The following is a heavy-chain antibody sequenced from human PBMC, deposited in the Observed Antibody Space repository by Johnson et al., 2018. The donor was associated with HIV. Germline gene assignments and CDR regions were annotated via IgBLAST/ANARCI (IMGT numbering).Heavy chain of an antibody. CDR3: ARDGEYSSSWYRAFDI. CDR2: IKQVGSEK. CDR1: GFTFSSYW. D-gene: IGHD6-13*01. Sequence: VKLVESGGGVVRPGGSLRLSCAASGFTFSSYWMSWVRQAPGKGLEWVANIKQVGSEKYYVDSVKGRFTISRDNAKNSLYLQMNSLRAEDTAVYYCARDGEYSSSWYRAFDIWGQGTMVTVSS. J-gene: IGHJ3*02. V-gene: IGHV3-7*05.